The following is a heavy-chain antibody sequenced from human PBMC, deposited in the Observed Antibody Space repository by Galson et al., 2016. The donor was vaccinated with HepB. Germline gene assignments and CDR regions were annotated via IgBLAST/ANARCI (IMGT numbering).Heavy chain of an antibody. D-gene: IGHD3-3*01. J-gene: IGHJ4*02. V-gene: IGHV1-8*01. CDR2: MNPRDGGS. Sequence: SVKVSCKASGYTFPSFDINWVRQVPGQGLEWMGWMNPRDGGSGSIQTFQGRVTLTRDRSTSTAYMQLSSLTSADSAIYFCTRARGSDFGVVPDYWGPGTLVSVSS. CDR3: TRARGSDFGVVPDY. CDR1: GYTFPSFD.